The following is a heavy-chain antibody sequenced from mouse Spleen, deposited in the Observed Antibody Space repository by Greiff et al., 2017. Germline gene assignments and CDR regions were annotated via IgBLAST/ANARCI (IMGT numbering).Heavy chain of an antibody. CDR1: GYTFTSYW. V-gene: IGHV1-50*01. CDR3: ARLCFDY. CDR2: IDPSDSYT. J-gene: IGHJ2*01. Sequence: QVQLQQPGAELVKPGASVKLSCKASGYTFTSYWMQWVKQRPGQGLEWIGEIDPSDSYTNYNQKFKGKATLTVDTSSSTAYMQLSSLTSEDSAVYYCARLCFDYWGQGTTLTVSS.